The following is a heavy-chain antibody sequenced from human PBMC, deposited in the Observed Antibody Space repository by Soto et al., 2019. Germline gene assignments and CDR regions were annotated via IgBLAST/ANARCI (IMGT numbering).Heavy chain of an antibody. CDR1: GGSLRSYY. Sequence: SPTLSLPCTVSGGSLRSYYWSWIRQPPGKGLEWIGYIYYSGSTNYNPSLKSRVTISVDTSKNQFPLKLSSVTAADTAVYYCAKSSGYDSVDYWGQGTLVTVSS. D-gene: IGHD5-12*01. CDR2: IYYSGST. V-gene: IGHV4-59*01. J-gene: IGHJ4*02. CDR3: AKSSGYDSVDY.